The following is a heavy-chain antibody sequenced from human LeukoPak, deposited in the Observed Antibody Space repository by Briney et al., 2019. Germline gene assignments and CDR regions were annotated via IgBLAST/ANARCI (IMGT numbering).Heavy chain of an antibody. CDR3: AHSVALDYRSFDY. V-gene: IGHV2-5*02. CDR2: IYWDGDG. Sequence: SGPTLVNPTQTLTLTCTFSGFSISTHGVGVGWIRQPPGKALEWLALIYWDGDGRYSPSLRSRLTITEDASKNQVVLTVTDVDPVDTATYFCAHSVALDYRSFDYWGQGTLVTVSS. J-gene: IGHJ4*02. CDR1: GFSISTHGVG. D-gene: IGHD4-11*01.